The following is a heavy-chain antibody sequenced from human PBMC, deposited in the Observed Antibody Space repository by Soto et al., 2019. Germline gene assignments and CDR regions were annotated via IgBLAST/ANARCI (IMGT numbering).Heavy chain of an antibody. CDR3: AKGEFGGIYRKDAFDI. CDR2: ISGSGGST. D-gene: IGHD3-16*02. CDR1: GFTFSSYA. Sequence: EVHLLESGGGLVQPGGSLRLSCAASGFTFSSYAMSWVRQAPGKGLEWLAAISGSGGSTYYADSVKGRFTISRDNSKKTLYLQMNSLRAEDTAVYYCAKGEFGGIYRKDAFDIWSQGTMVTVSS. J-gene: IGHJ3*02. V-gene: IGHV3-23*01.